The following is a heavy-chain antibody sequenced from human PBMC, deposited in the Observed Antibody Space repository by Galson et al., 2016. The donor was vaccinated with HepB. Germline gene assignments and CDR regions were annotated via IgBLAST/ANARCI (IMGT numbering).Heavy chain of an antibody. D-gene: IGHD2-2*01. V-gene: IGHV4-59*01. CDR1: GGSISSYY. Sequence: LSLTCTVSGGSISSYYWSWIRQPPGKGLEWIGYIYGSGSTNYNPSLKSRVTISVDTSKNQFSLNLSSVTAADTAVYYCARSVLSDYYYGMDVWGQGTTVTVSS. J-gene: IGHJ6*02. CDR3: ARSVLSDYYYGMDV. CDR2: IYGSGST.